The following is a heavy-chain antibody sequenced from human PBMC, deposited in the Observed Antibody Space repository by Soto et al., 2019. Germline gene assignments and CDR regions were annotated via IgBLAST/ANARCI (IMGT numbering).Heavy chain of an antibody. J-gene: IGHJ6*02. V-gene: IGHV3-30-3*01. CDR3: ARDYRRWGTRGGTYYDYALDV. CDR2: IIHDGSNE. Sequence: QVQLVESGGGVVQPGGSLRLSCAASGFTFSGYAIHWVRHAPGKGLEWLALIIHDGSNEYYADSVKGRFTISRDNSQNSLYLQMNSLRCEDTAVYHCARDYRRWGTRGGTYYDYALDVWGQGTTVTVPS. D-gene: IGHD3-16*01. CDR1: GFTFSGYA.